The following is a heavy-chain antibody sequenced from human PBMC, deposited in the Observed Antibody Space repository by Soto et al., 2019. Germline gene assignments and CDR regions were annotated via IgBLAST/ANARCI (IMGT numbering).Heavy chain of an antibody. V-gene: IGHV4-30-2*01. D-gene: IGHD2-2*01. CDR1: GGSISSGGYS. CDR2: IYHSGST. CDR3: ARADRVPAATGFDY. J-gene: IGHJ4*02. Sequence: SETLSLTCAVSGGSISSGGYSWSWIRQPPGKGLEWIGYIYHSGSTYYNPSLKSRVTISVDRSKTQFSLKLSSVTAADTAVYYCARADRVPAATGFDYWGQGTLVTVSS.